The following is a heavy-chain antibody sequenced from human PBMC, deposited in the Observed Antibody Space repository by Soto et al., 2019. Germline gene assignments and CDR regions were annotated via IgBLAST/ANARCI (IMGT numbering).Heavy chain of an antibody. CDR3: PMDSVRYGRDGVYDQGYYDVAMVV. D-gene: IGHD2-15*01. Sequence: QVQLVQSGAEVKNSGASVKVSCKASGYTFTSYGFSWVRQAPGQGLEWMGWISASNGNTNYAQKLQGRVTMTTDTSTGTAYMELGRRGSDDTATYYCPMDSVRYGRDGVYDQGYYDVAMVVCGQGSTVTVS. CDR2: ISASNGNT. CDR1: GYTFTSYG. J-gene: IGHJ6*02. V-gene: IGHV1-18*01.